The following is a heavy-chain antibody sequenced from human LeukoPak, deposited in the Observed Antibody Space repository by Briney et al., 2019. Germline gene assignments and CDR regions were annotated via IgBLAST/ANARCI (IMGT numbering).Heavy chain of an antibody. CDR3: VKGKDLYRALDI. V-gene: IGHV3-30*18. CDR2: ISFDGTTK. CDR1: GFTVSTSV. Sequence: GNSLRLSCAASGFTVSTSVMHWVRQAPGKGLDWAAIISFDGTTKYYADSVKGRFTISRDNSKNTLFLQMDSLRVEDTAVYYCVKGKDLYRALDIWGXXIMVTVSS. J-gene: IGHJ3*02. D-gene: IGHD4-11*01.